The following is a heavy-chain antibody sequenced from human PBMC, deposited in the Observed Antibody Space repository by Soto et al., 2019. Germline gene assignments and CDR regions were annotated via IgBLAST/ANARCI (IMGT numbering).Heavy chain of an antibody. CDR1: GGSFNGYY. V-gene: IGHV4-34*01. CDR2: INHSGST. Sequence: LSLTCAVYGGSFNGYYWSWIRQPPGKGLEWVGEINHSGSTNYNPSLKSRVTISVDTSKNQFSLKLSSVTAADTAVYYCARGIVVVVAANPGGWFDPWGQGTLVTVSS. CDR3: ARGIVVVVAANPGGWFDP. D-gene: IGHD2-15*01. J-gene: IGHJ5*02.